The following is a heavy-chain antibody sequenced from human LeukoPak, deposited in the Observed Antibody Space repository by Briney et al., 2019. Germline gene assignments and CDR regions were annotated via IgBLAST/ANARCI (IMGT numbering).Heavy chain of an antibody. V-gene: IGHV3-23*01. CDR2: ISESGSGT. Sequence: GGSLRLSCAASGFTFSSYWMHWVRQAPGKGLEWVSAISESGSGTYYADSVKGRFTISRDNSKDTLSLQMNSLRAVDTAVYYCAKDIAQGYTFGSIEQDYWGQGTLVTVSS. CDR3: AKDIAQGYTFGSIEQDY. J-gene: IGHJ4*02. D-gene: IGHD5-18*01. CDR1: GFTFSSYW.